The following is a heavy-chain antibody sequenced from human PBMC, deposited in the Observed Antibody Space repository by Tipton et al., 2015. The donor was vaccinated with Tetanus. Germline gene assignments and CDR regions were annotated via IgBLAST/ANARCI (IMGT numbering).Heavy chain of an antibody. J-gene: IGHJ2*01. CDR1: GYNFNLYW. CDR3: ARRLGPYTGDHIWHFDI. D-gene: IGHD3-16*01. V-gene: IGHV5-51*01. Sequence: QLVQSGAEVKKAGESLKISCQGSGYNFNLYWIAWVRQMPGKGLEWMGIIYPGDSDTTYSPSFQGQVTISADRSISTAHLQWSSLKASDTAVYFCARRLGPYTGDHIWHFDIWGRGTLVTVSS. CDR2: IYPGDSDT.